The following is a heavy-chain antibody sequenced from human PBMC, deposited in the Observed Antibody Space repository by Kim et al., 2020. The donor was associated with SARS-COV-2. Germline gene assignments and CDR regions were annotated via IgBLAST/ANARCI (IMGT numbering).Heavy chain of an antibody. J-gene: IGHJ6*02. Sequence: SETLSLTCTVSGGSISSYYWSWIRQPPGKGLEWIGYIYYSGSTNYNPSLKSRFTISVDTSKNQFSLKLSSVTAADTAVYYCARDGARPRSDYDFWSGFPWDRGLGSYNYYSMDVWGQGSTVTVSS. CDR1: GGSISSYY. V-gene: IGHV4-59*01. CDR3: ARDGARPRSDYDFWSGFPWDRGLGSYNYYSMDV. CDR2: IYYSGST. D-gene: IGHD3-3*01.